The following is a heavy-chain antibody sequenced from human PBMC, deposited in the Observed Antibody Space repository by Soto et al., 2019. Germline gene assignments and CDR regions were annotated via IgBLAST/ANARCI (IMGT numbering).Heavy chain of an antibody. CDR3: ARRGRDTATVRYYFDY. D-gene: IGHD5-18*01. CDR2: IYYSGST. J-gene: IGHJ4*02. Sequence: SETLSLTCTVSGGSISSSSYYWGWIRQPPGKGLEWIGSIYYSGSTYYNPSLKSRVTISVDTSKNQFSLKLSSVTAADTAVYYCARRGRDTATVRYYFDYWGQGTLVTVSS. CDR1: GGSISSSSYY. V-gene: IGHV4-39*01.